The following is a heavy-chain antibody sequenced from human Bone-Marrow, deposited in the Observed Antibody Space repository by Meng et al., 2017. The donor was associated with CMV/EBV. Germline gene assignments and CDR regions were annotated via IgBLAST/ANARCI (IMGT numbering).Heavy chain of an antibody. V-gene: IGHV1-18*01. Sequence: SGYTFSDYGINWGRQHPRQGLELRGGGSNYNANTHYAPKSQGRVNTTTDTATSTPYMERRRWRSDDTAVYYCARDSMITFGGLIGYWGQGTLVTVSS. J-gene: IGHJ4*02. CDR2: GSNYNANT. CDR1: GYTFSDYG. D-gene: IGHD3-16*02. CDR3: ARDSMITFGGLIGY.